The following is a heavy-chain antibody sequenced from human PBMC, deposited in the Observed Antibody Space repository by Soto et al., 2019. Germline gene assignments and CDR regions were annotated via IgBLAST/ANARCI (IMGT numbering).Heavy chain of an antibody. CDR3: ARYCSSTSCYEDVGMDV. Sequence: ASVKVSCKASGYTFTSYGISWVRQAPGQGLEWMGWISAYSGNTNYAQKLQGRVTMTTDTSTSTAYMELRSLRSDDTAVYYCARYCSSTSCYEDVGMDVWGQGTTVTVSS. V-gene: IGHV1-18*04. CDR2: ISAYSGNT. CDR1: GYTFTSYG. J-gene: IGHJ6*02. D-gene: IGHD2-2*01.